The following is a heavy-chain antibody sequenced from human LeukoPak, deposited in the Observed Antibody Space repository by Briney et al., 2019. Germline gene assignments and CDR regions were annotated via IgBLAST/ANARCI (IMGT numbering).Heavy chain of an antibody. J-gene: IGHJ4*02. Sequence: GGSLRLSCAASGFTFSSYAMSWGRQAPGKGLEWVSGMRGSGSSTYYADSLNVRFTISRDNSKNTLYLQLNSLRVEDTARFYCAKETGYSGYDYGDYWGQGTLVTVSS. V-gene: IGHV3-23*01. CDR2: MRGSGSST. D-gene: IGHD5-12*01. CDR3: AKETGYSGYDYGDY. CDR1: GFTFSSYA.